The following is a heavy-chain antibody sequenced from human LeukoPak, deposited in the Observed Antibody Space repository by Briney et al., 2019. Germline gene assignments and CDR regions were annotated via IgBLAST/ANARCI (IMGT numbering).Heavy chain of an antibody. J-gene: IGHJ4*02. D-gene: IGHD6-6*01. CDR1: GFSLGGYE. Sequence: GGSLRLSCAASGFSLGGYEMNWARQAPGKGLEWVSYIGYSGSPIYYADSVKGRFSISRDTAKNSLYLRMNSLRAADTAIYYCARGGSQRPLARWGQGTLVTVSS. CDR3: ARGGSQRPLAR. V-gene: IGHV3-48*03. CDR2: IGYSGSPI.